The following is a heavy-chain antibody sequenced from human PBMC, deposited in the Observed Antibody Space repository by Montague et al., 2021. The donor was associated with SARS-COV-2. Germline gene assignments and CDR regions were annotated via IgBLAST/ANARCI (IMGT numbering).Heavy chain of an antibody. J-gene: IGHJ6*02. D-gene: IGHD1-26*01. V-gene: IGHV3-49*04. CDR1: GFTFGDYA. CDR2: VRSNTYGGTA. CDR3: TREAERHEGMDV. Sequence: SLRLSCAASGFTFGDYAMSWVRQAPGKGLEFFGFVRSNTYGGTAEYAASVKGRFTISRADSNSVAYLQMNSLKTEDTAVYYCTREAERHEGMDVWGQGTTVTVSS.